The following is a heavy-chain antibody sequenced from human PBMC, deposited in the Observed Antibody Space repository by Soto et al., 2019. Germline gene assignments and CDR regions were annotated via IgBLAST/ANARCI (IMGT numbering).Heavy chain of an antibody. Sequence: GASVKVSCKASGYTFPNYGITWVRQAPGQGLEWMGWISAYKTNIKYAQKFQGRVTLTTDTSTSTAYMELRSLRSDDTAIYYCVRDLDGSGAYYTDFWGQGTLVTAPQ. D-gene: IGHD3-10*01. J-gene: IGHJ4*02. CDR2: ISAYKTNI. CDR3: VRDLDGSGAYYTDF. V-gene: IGHV1-18*01. CDR1: GYTFPNYG.